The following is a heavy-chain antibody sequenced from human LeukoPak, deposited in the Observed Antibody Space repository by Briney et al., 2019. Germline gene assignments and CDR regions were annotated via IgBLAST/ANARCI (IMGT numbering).Heavy chain of an antibody. CDR2: ISWNGGRI. CDR1: GFTFDDYA. Sequence: TGGSLRLSCAASGFTFDDYAMHWVRQTPGKGLEWVSGISWNGGRIGYADSVEGRFTISRDNAKNSLYLQMSSLGVEDMAFYYCAKDEYSSPHGAFDIWGQGTMVTVSS. V-gene: IGHV3-9*03. D-gene: IGHD6-13*01. J-gene: IGHJ3*02. CDR3: AKDEYSSPHGAFDI.